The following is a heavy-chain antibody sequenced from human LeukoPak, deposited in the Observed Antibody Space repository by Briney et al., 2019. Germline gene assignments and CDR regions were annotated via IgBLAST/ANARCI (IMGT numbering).Heavy chain of an antibody. CDR3: ARVDSGSYYSKYFQH. Sequence: ASVKVSCKASGYTFTSCYMHWVRQAPGQGLEWMGIINPSGGSTSYAQKFQGRVTMTRDTSTSTVYMELSSLRSEDTAVYYCARVDSGSYYSKYFQHWGQGTLVTVSS. CDR1: GYTFTSCY. CDR2: INPSGGST. J-gene: IGHJ1*01. D-gene: IGHD1-26*01. V-gene: IGHV1-46*01.